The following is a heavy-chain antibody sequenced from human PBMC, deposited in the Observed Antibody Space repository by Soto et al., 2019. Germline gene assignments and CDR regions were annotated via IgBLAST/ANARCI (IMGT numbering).Heavy chain of an antibody. CDR1: GYTFTVYY. CDR3: ASGFLYSGHDSQNTNWFDP. D-gene: IGHD5-12*01. V-gene: IGHV1-2*02. Sequence: GASVKVSCKASGYTFTVYYMHWVRQAPGQGLDCMGWINPNSGGTNYAQKFQGRVTMTRDTSISTAYLELSRLRSDDTAVYYCASGFLYSGHDSQNTNWFDPWGQGTLVTVSS. CDR2: INPNSGGT. J-gene: IGHJ5*02.